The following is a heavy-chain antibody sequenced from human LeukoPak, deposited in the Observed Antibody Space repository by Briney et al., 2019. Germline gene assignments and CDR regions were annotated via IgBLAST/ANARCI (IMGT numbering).Heavy chain of an antibody. CDR3: ARGAYCSGGACPDAFDI. J-gene: IGHJ3*02. CDR1: GFAFSDHY. Sequence: PGGSLGLSCAASGFAFSDHYMDWVRQTPGKGLEWIGRTRNKVHSYTTEYAASVKGRFTISRDDSKNSLYLQMNSLKTEDTAVYYCARGAYCSGGACPDAFDIWGQGTMVTVSS. D-gene: IGHD2-15*01. CDR2: TRNKVHSYTT. V-gene: IGHV3-72*01.